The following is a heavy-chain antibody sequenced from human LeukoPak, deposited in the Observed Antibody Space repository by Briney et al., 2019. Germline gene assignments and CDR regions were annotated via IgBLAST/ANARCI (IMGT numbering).Heavy chain of an antibody. CDR1: GFTFSSYA. Sequence: RPGGSLRLSCAASGFTFSSYAMSWVRQAPGKGLEWVSAISGSGGSTYYADSVKGRFTISRDNSKNTLYLQMNSLRAEDTAVYYCAKDLGDYVWGSYPKAFDYWGQGTLVTVSS. J-gene: IGHJ4*02. CDR2: ISGSGGST. D-gene: IGHD3-16*02. V-gene: IGHV3-23*01. CDR3: AKDLGDYVWGSYPKAFDY.